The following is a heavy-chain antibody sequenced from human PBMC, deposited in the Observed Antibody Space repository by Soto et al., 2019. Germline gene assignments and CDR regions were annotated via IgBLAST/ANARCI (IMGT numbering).Heavy chain of an antibody. D-gene: IGHD3-16*01. CDR1: GFTFSSYS. CDR2: ISSSSSYI. J-gene: IGHJ4*02. CDR3: ARDNVGGGGGQEEN. Sequence: EVQLVESGGGLVKPGGSLRLSCAASGFTFSSYSMNWVRQAPGKGLEWVSSISSSSSYIYYADSVKGRFTIYRDNDKNSLYLQMNSLRAEDTAVYYCARDNVGGGGGQEENWGQGTLVTVSS. V-gene: IGHV3-21*06.